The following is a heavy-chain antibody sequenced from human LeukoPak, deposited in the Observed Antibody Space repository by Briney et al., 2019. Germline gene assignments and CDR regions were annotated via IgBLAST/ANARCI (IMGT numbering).Heavy chain of an antibody. CDR2: ISSSGSTI. CDR1: GFTFSDYY. V-gene: IGHV3-11*01. CDR3: ARDGHSITMVRGVIGWFDP. J-gene: IGHJ5*02. Sequence: GGSLRLSCAASGFTFSDYYMSWIRQAPGKGLEWVSYISSSGSTIYYADSVKGRFTISRDNAKNSLYLQMNSLRAEDTAVYYCARDGHSITMVRGVIGWFDPWGQGTLVTVSS. D-gene: IGHD3-10*01.